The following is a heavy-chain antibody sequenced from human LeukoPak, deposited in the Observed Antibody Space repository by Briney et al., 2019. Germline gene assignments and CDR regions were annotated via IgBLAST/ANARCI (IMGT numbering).Heavy chain of an antibody. Sequence: SETLSLTCTVSGGSISSYYWSWIRQPPGKGLEWIGYIYYSGSTNYNPSLKSRVTISVDTSKNQFSLKLSSVTAADTAVYYCARSRIAVAGTPLYYYYGMDVWGQGTTVTVSS. D-gene: IGHD6-19*01. J-gene: IGHJ6*02. V-gene: IGHV4-59*12. CDR3: ARSRIAVAGTPLYYYYGMDV. CDR1: GGSISSYY. CDR2: IYYSGST.